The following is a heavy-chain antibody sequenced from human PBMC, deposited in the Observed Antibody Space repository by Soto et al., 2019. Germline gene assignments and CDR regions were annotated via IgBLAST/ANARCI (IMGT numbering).Heavy chain of an antibody. V-gene: IGHV1-18*01. Sequence: ASVKVSCKASGYTFTSYGISWVRQAPGQGLEWMGWISAYNGNTNYAQKLQGRVTMTTDTSTSTAYMELRSLRSDDTAVYYCARGWSIAAAGDVFEYWGQGTLVTVSS. D-gene: IGHD6-13*01. CDR3: ARGWSIAAAGDVFEY. CDR2: ISAYNGNT. J-gene: IGHJ4*02. CDR1: GYTFTSYG.